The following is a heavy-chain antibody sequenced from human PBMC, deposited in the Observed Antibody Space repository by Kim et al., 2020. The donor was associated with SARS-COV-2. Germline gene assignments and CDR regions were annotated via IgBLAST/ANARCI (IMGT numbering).Heavy chain of an antibody. Sequence: GGSLRLSCAASGFTFSSYAMHWVRQAPGKGLEWVAVISYDGSNKYYADSVKGRFTISRDNSKNTLYLQMNSLRAEDTAVYYCASLYYYDSSGPRDFDYWGQGTLVTVSS. CDR2: ISYDGSNK. CDR3: ASLYYYDSSGPRDFDY. D-gene: IGHD3-22*01. CDR1: GFTFSSYA. V-gene: IGHV3-30*04. J-gene: IGHJ4*02.